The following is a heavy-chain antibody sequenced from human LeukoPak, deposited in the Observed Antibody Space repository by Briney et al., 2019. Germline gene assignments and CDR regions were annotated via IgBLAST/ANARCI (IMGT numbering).Heavy chain of an antibody. J-gene: IGHJ4*02. V-gene: IGHV5-51*01. CDR1: GYIFTSYW. D-gene: IGHD6-13*01. CDR2: IYPGDSDT. CDR3: ARHGTPRVLPYYFDY. Sequence: GGSLKISCKGSGYIFTSYWIGWVRQMPGKGLERMGIIYPGDSDTRYSPSFQGQVTISADKSISTAYLQWSSLKASDTAMYYCARHGTPRVLPYYFDYWGQGTLVTVSS.